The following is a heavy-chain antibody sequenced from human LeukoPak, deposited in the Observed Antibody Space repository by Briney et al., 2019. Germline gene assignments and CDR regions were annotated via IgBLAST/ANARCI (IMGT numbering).Heavy chain of an antibody. CDR3: ARPPSYGGFDY. D-gene: IGHD3-10*01. CDR1: GGSISSYY. V-gene: IGHV4-59*08. Sequence: PSETLSLTCTVSGGSISSYYWSWIRQPPGKGLEWIGYIYYSGSNNYHPSLKRRVTISVATSKNQFSLKLTSVTAADTAVYYCARPPSYGGFDYWGQGTLVTVSS. J-gene: IGHJ4*02. CDR2: IYYSGSN.